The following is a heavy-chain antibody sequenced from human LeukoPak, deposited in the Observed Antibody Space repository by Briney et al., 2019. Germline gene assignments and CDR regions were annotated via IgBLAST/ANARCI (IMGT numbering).Heavy chain of an antibody. CDR3: ARGLKVGAAPFDY. J-gene: IGHJ4*02. CDR1: GFTFSSYS. D-gene: IGHD1-26*01. Sequence: PGGSLRLSCAASGFTFSSYSMNWVRQAPGKGLEWVSSISSSSSYIYYADSVKGRFTISRDNSKNTLYLQMNSLRAEDTAVYYCARGLKVGAAPFDYWGQGTLVTVSS. CDR2: ISSSSSYI. V-gene: IGHV3-21*01.